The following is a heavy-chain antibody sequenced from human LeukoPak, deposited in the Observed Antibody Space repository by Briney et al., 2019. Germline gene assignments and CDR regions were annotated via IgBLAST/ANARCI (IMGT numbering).Heavy chain of an antibody. V-gene: IGHV5-51*01. CDR2: IYPGDSDT. J-gene: IGHJ4*02. CDR3: ASPPTRECSSISCPLSY. D-gene: IGHD2-2*01. Sequence: GESLKISCKGSRYSFTGYWIAWVRQMPGKGLEWMGIIYPGDSDTRYSPSFQGQVTISVDKSVSAAYLQWSSLKDSDTAMYYCASPPTRECSSISCPLSYWGQGTLVTVSS. CDR1: RYSFTGYW.